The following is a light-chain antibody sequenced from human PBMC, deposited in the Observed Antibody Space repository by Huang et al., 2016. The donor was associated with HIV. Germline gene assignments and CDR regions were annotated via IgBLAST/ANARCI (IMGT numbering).Light chain of an antibody. V-gene: IGKV2-28*01. CDR3: MQALQTPPKRT. CDR2: LGS. CDR1: QSLLHTNGHYY. J-gene: IGKJ3*01. Sequence: VMTQSLLSLPVTPGGPASISCRSSQSLLHTNGHYYLDWYLQKPGQSPQLLIYLGSNRASGVPDRFSGRGSGTEFTLRISSVEAEDVGIYYYMQALQTPPKRTFGAGTKVDIK.